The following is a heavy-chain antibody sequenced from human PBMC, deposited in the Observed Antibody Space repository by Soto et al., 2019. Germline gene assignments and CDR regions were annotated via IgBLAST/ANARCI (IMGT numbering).Heavy chain of an antibody. V-gene: IGHV3-7*01. CDR2: IKEDGGEE. CDR3: VRDAHDLWSGYLIYYFDQ. D-gene: IGHD3-3*01. CDR1: GFTFSSYW. Sequence: GGSLRLSCVASGFTFSSYWMSWVRQAPGKGLEWVANIKEDGGEEYYLDSVKGRFTISRDNAKNSLYLQMNSLRAEDTAVYYCVRDAHDLWSGYLIYYFDQWGQGDLVTVSS. J-gene: IGHJ4*02.